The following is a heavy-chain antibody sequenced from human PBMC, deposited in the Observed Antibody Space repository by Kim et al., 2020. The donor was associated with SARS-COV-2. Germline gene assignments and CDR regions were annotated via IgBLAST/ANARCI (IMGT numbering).Heavy chain of an antibody. J-gene: IGHJ6*02. V-gene: IGHV4-34*01. CDR2: INHSGST. D-gene: IGHD3-10*01. CDR1: GGSFSGYY. Sequence: SETLSLTCAVYGGSFSGYYWSWIRQPPGKGLEWIGEINHSGSTNYNPSLKSRVTISVDTSKNQFSLKLSSVTAADTAVYYCARGTNYYGSGSYYTYNYYYYGMDVWGQGTTVTVSS. CDR3: ARGTNYYGSGSYYTYNYYYYGMDV.